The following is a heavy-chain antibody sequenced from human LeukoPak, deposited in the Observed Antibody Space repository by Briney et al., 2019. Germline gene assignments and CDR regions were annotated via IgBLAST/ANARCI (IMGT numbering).Heavy chain of an antibody. Sequence: GGSLRLSCAASGFTVSSYAMSWVRQAPGKGLEWVSAISGSGGSTYYADSVKGRFTISRDNSKNTLYLQMNSLRAEDTAVYYCAKDLRDSGYDTYNWFDPWGQGTLVTVSS. V-gene: IGHV3-23*01. CDR3: AKDLRDSGYDTYNWFDP. J-gene: IGHJ5*02. CDR2: ISGSGGST. D-gene: IGHD5-12*01. CDR1: GFTVSSYA.